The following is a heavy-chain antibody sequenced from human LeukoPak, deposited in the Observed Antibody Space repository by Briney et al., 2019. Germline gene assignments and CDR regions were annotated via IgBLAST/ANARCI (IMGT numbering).Heavy chain of an antibody. CDR1: GFIFNNYA. V-gene: IGHV3-30*03. CDR3: ARNLVGSGYYFDY. D-gene: IGHD3-22*01. Sequence: PGGSLRLSCAASGFIFNNYAIHWVRQAPGKGLQWVAVISPDGTQKYDADSVKGQFTISRDNSQKILYLQMNTLRTEDTAVYYCARNLVGSGYYFDYWGQGTLVTVSS. CDR2: ISPDGTQK. J-gene: IGHJ4*02.